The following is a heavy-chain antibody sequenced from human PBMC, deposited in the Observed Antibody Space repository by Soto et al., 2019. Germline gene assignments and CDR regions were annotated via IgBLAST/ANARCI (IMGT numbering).Heavy chain of an antibody. Sequence: GGSLRLSCAASGFTFSSYAMSWVRQAPGKGLEWVSAISGSGGSTYYADSVKGRFTISRDNSKNTLYLQMNSLRAEDTAVYYCAKAIGQWLVPRYSFDYWGQGTLVTVS. CDR3: AKAIGQWLVPRYSFDY. V-gene: IGHV3-23*01. CDR2: ISGSGGST. D-gene: IGHD6-19*01. J-gene: IGHJ4*02. CDR1: GFTFSSYA.